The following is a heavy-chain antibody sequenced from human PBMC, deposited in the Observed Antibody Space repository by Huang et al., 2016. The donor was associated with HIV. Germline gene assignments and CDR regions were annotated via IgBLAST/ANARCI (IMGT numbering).Heavy chain of an antibody. CDR1: GYKFTSYW. CDR2: IYPGDSDT. Sequence: EVQLVQSGAEVKKSGESLKISCKGSGYKFTSYWIGWVRQTPGKGLEWRGIIYPGDSDTRYRPSCQGQVTISADKSISTAYLQWSSLKASDTAMYYCARQRAYGSTYADYWGQGTLVTVSS. D-gene: IGHD4-4*01. J-gene: IGHJ4*02. CDR3: ARQRAYGSTYADY. V-gene: IGHV5-51*01.